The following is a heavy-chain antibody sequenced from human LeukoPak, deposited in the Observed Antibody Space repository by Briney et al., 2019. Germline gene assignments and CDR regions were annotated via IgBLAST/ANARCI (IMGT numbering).Heavy chain of an antibody. D-gene: IGHD1-26*01. CDR1: GFTLSCYW. CDR2: INSDGSSA. J-gene: IGHJ4*02. Sequence: GGSLRLSCAASGFTLSCYWMHWVRQAPGKGLVWVSRINSDGSSATYADSVKGRFTISRDNVKNTLYLQMNSLRAEDTAVYYCARGAPSGSYYYWGQGTLVTVSS. CDR3: ARGAPSGSYYY. V-gene: IGHV3-74*01.